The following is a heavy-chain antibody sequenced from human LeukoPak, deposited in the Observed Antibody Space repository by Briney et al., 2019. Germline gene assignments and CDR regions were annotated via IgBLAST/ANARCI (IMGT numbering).Heavy chain of an antibody. CDR2: ISGSGGST. CDR3: ARIHASYGWELAQHN. CDR1: GFTFSSYA. Sequence: GGSLRLSCAASGFTFSSYAMSWVRQAPGKGLEWVSAISGSGGSTYYADSVKGRFTISRDNSKNTLYLQMNSLRAEDTAVYYCARIHASYGWELAQHNWGQGTLVTVSS. D-gene: IGHD1-26*01. V-gene: IGHV3-23*01. J-gene: IGHJ4*02.